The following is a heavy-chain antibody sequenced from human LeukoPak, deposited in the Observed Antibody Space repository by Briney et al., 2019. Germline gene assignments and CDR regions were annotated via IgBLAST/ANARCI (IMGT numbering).Heavy chain of an antibody. CDR3: ARGHRLTFITMVRGVIPGFDP. V-gene: IGHV4-34*01. J-gene: IGHJ5*02. CDR2: INHSGST. D-gene: IGHD3-10*01. CDR1: GGSFSGYY. Sequence: SETLSLTCAVYGGSFSGYYWSWIRQPPGKGLEWIGEINHSGSTNYNPSLKSRVTISVDTSKNQFSLKLSSVTAADTAVYYCARGHRLTFITMVRGVIPGFDPWGQGTLVTVSS.